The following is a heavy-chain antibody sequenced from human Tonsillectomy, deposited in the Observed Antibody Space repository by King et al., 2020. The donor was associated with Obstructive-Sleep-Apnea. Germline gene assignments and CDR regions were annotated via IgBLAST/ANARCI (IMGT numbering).Heavy chain of an antibody. CDR3: ARGGWSAVDY. V-gene: IGHV4-59*01. CDR2: IYDSGST. Sequence: LQLQESGPGLVKPSETLSLTCTVSGGSISGDYWSWIRQPPGKGLEWIGYIYDSGSTTYNPPLKSRVTISVDTSKNQFSLKLRSVTAADTAVYYCARGGWSAVDYWGQGTLVTVSS. D-gene: IGHD2-8*01. CDR1: GGSISGDY. J-gene: IGHJ4*02.